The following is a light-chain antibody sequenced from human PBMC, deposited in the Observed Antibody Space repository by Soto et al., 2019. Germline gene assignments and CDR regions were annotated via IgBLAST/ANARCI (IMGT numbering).Light chain of an antibody. CDR3: QQYDNLPTLT. J-gene: IGKJ4*01. Sequence: DIQMTQSPSSLSASVGDRVTITCQASQDISNYLNWYQQKPGKAPKLLIYDASNLETGVPSRFSVSGSGPDFTFTISSLQPEDIATYYCQQYDNLPTLTFGGGTKVEIK. CDR2: DAS. V-gene: IGKV1-33*01. CDR1: QDISNY.